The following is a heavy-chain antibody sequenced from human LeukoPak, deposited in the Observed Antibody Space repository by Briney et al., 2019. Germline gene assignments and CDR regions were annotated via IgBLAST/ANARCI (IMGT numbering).Heavy chain of an antibody. Sequence: ASVKVSCKASGYTFTGYYMHWVRQAPGQGLEWMGWINPNSGGTNYAQKFQGRVTMTRDTSISTAYMELSRLRSDDTAVYYCAREWIVVVPAAIGPDGYYYYGMGVWGQGTTVTVSS. D-gene: IGHD2-2*01. CDR3: AREWIVVVPAAIGPDGYYYYGMGV. J-gene: IGHJ6*02. V-gene: IGHV1-2*02. CDR2: INPNSGGT. CDR1: GYTFTGYY.